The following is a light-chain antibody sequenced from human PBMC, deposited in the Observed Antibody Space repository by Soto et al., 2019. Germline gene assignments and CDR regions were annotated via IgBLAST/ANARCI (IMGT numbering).Light chain of an antibody. J-gene: IGKJ1*01. CDR2: KAS. CDR1: ESISNW. V-gene: IGKV1-5*03. Sequence: DIQMTQSPSTLSASVGDRVTITCRASESISNWLAWYQQKPGKAPKLLIYKASTLKSGVPSRFSGSGSGTEFTLTISSLQPDDFATYYCQHYKMYSPWTFGQGTKVDIK. CDR3: QHYKMYSPWT.